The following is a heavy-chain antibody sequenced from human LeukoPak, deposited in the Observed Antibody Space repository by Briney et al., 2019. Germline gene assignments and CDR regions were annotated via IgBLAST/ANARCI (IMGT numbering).Heavy chain of an antibody. J-gene: IGHJ4*02. V-gene: IGHV3-48*03. D-gene: IGHD5-18*01. CDR2: ISSSGSTI. CDR3: AKIYSYGSRSFDY. CDR1: GFTFSSYE. Sequence: GGSLRLSCAASGFTFSSYEMNWVRQAPGKGLEGVSYISSSGSTIYYADSVKGRFTISRDNAKKSLYLRMNSLRADDTAVYYCAKIYSYGSRSFDYWGQGTLVTVSS.